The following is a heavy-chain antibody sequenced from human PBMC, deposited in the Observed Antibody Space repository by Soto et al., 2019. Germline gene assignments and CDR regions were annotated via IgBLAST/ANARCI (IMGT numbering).Heavy chain of an antibody. J-gene: IGHJ4*02. CDR3: ARVRTTVVTFFDY. D-gene: IGHD4-17*01. CDR1: GGSISSGGYY. V-gene: IGHV4-31*03. CDR2: IYYSGST. Sequence: KPSETLSLTCTVSGGSISSGGYYWSWIRQHPGKGLEWIGYIYYSGSTYYNPSLKSRVTISVDTSKNQFSLKLSSVTAADTAVYYCARVRTTVVTFFDYWGQGTLVTVSS.